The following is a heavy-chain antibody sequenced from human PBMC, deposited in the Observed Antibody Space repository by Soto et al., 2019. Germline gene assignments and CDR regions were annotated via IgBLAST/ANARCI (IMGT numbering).Heavy chain of an antibody. CDR3: ARTARVPDF. CDR1: GASITTYY. D-gene: IGHD2-2*01. CDR2: IYHTGVT. V-gene: IGHV4-59*01. Sequence: QVQLQESGPGLVKPSETLSLTCTVSGASITTYYWSWFRQPPGQGLESLGYIYHTGVTNSNPSLRGRLSISXDTAKXQFSXKLSSVTSXXTAIXYCARTARVPDFWGPGILVTVSS. J-gene: IGHJ4*02.